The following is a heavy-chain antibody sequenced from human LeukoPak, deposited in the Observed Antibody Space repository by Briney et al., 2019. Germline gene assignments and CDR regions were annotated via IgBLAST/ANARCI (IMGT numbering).Heavy chain of an antibody. D-gene: IGHD3-22*01. CDR3: ARAYDSSGYYSAFDI. CDR1: GFTFSSYW. V-gene: IGHV3-7*01. Sequence: GGSLRLSCAASGFTFSSYWMSWVRQAPGKGLEWVANIKKDGSEKYYVDSVKGRFTISRDNAKNSLYLQMNSLRAEDTAVYYCARAYDSSGYYSAFDIWGQGTMVTVSS. J-gene: IGHJ3*02. CDR2: IKKDGSEK.